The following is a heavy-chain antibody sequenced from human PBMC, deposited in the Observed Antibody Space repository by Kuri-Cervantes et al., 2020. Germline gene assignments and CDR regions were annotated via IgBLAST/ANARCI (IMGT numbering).Heavy chain of an antibody. CDR1: GFTFSSYA. CDR2: ISYDGSNK. J-gene: IGHJ6*02. V-gene: IGHV3-30*01. D-gene: IGHD3-3*01. CDR3: AKDRGITYGMDV. Sequence: GGSLRLSCAASGFTFSSYAMHWVRQAPGKGLEWVAVISYDGSNKYYADSVKGRFTISRDNSKNTLYLQMNSLRAEDTAVYYCAKDRGITYGMDVWGQGTTVTVSS.